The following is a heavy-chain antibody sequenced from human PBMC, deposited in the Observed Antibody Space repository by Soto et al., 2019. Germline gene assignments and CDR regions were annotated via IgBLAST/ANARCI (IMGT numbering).Heavy chain of an antibody. CDR1: GGSISSGGYY. J-gene: IGHJ4*02. V-gene: IGHV4-31*03. CDR3: ARLSIVGATNLYYFDY. Sequence: SETLSLTCTVSGGSISSGGYYWSWIRQHPGKGLEWIGYIYYSGSTYYNPSLKSRAIISVDTSKNQFSLRLRSVTAADTAVYYCARLSIVGATNLYYFDYWGQGTLVTVSS. CDR2: IYYSGST. D-gene: IGHD1-26*01.